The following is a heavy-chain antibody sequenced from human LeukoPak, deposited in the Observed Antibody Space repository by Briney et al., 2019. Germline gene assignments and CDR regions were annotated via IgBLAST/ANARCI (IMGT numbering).Heavy chain of an antibody. D-gene: IGHD1-14*01. CDR2: IYTSGST. CDR3: ARDDGIAGYYYGMDV. J-gene: IGHJ6*02. CDR1: GGSISSYY. V-gene: IGHV4-4*07. Sequence: KPAETLSLTCTASGGSISSYYWSWIRQPAGKGLEWIGRIYTSGSTNYNPSLKSRVTMSVDTSKNQFSLKLSSATAADTAVYYCARDDGIAGYYYGMDVWGQGTTVTVSS.